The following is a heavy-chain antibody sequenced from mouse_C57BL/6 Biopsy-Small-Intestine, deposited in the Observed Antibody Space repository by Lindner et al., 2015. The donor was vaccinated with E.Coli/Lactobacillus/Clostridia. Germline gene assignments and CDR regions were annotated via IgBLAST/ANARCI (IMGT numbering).Heavy chain of an antibody. CDR3: TRHYSHYGYLFDY. J-gene: IGHJ2*01. V-gene: IGHV1-82*01. CDR1: GYAFSNSW. D-gene: IGHD2-12*01. Sequence: VQLQESGPELVKPGASVKISCKASGYAFSNSWMNWVKQRPGKGLEWIGRIYPGDGDTNYNGKFKGKATLTADKSSSTAYMQLSSLTSEDSAVYFCTRHYSHYGYLFDYWGQGTTLTVSS. CDR2: IYPGDGDT.